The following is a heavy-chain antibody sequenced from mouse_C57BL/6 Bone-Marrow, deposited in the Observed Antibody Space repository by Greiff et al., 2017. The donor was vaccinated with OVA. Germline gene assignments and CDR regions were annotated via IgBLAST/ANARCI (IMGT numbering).Heavy chain of an antibody. Sequence: QVQLQQPGAELVKPGASVTLSCKASGYTFTSYWMHWVKQRPGRGLEWIGRIDPNSGGTKYNEKFKSKATLTVDKPSSTAYMQLSSLTSEDSAVYYCARNYYDYDGFAYWGQGTLVTVSA. D-gene: IGHD2-4*01. CDR3: ARNYYDYDGFAY. CDR2: IDPNSGGT. V-gene: IGHV1-72*01. CDR1: GYTFTSYW. J-gene: IGHJ3*01.